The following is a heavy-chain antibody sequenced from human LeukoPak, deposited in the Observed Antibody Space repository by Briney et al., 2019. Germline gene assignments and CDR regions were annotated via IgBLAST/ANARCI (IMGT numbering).Heavy chain of an antibody. CDR1: GYTFSDYY. D-gene: IGHD5-12*01. CDR3: ASGGGVATILYYFDY. Sequence: ASVKVSCKTSGYTFSDYYIHWVRQAPGQGLEWMGWINPNSGGTNYAQKFQGRVTMTRDTSNSTVYMELSRLRSDDTAVYYCASGGGVATILYYFDYWGQGTLVTVSS. V-gene: IGHV1-2*02. CDR2: INPNSGGT. J-gene: IGHJ4*02.